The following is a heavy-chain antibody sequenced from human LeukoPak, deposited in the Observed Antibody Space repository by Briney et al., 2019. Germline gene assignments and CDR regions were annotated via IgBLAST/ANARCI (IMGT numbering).Heavy chain of an antibody. CDR1: GGSISSSSYY. Sequence: PSETLSLTCTVSGGSISSSSYYWGWIRQPPGKGLEWIGTIHGGGSTNYNPSLKSRVTISVDTSKNQFSLKLSSVTAADTAVYYCARQPVWGRGVIINWGQGALVTVSS. V-gene: IGHV4-39*07. J-gene: IGHJ4*02. CDR3: ARQPVWGRGVIIN. CDR2: IHGGGST. D-gene: IGHD3-10*01.